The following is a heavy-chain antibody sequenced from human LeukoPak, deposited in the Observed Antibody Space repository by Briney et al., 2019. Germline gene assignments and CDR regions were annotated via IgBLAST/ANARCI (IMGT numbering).Heavy chain of an antibody. CDR3: AKVVTTVTTFSY. CDR1: GFTFSSYG. Sequence: GGSLRLSCAASGFTFSSYGMHWVRQAPGKGLEWVAFIRYDGSNKYYADSVKGRFTISRDNSKNTLYLQMSSLRAEDTAVYYCAKVVTTVTTFSYWGQGTLVTVSS. J-gene: IGHJ4*02. CDR2: IRYDGSNK. D-gene: IGHD4-17*01. V-gene: IGHV3-30*02.